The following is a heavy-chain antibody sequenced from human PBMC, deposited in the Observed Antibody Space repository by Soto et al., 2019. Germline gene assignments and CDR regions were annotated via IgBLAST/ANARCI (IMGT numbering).Heavy chain of an antibody. CDR1: GGSLRNYF. J-gene: IGHJ4*02. D-gene: IGHD6-13*01. CDR2: IHYSGTT. Sequence: LSLTCTVSGGSLRNYFWTWIRQPPGKGLEWIGYIHYSGTTSFFPSYNPSLRSRVTISEDTSKNQFSLKLLSVTTADTAVYFCAAGEASSRNLAPYYLDFWGQGTLVTVSS. CDR3: AAGEASSRNLAPYYLDF. V-gene: IGHV4-59*01.